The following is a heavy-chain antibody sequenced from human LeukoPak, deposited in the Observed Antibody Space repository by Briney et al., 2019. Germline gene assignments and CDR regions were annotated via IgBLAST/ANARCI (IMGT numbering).Heavy chain of an antibody. CDR1: GFTFDDYA. D-gene: IGHD3-10*01. J-gene: IGHJ4*02. Sequence: GGSLRLPCGASGFTFDDYALHWVRQAPGKGLEEVSSIRWNSGRKDYADAVKGRFTISRDTAKHSLYLQMNSLRVEDMALYYCAKDVNYSPSGTFDYWGQGTLVTVSS. CDR3: AKDVNYSPSGTFDY. CDR2: IRWNSGRK. V-gene: IGHV3-9*03.